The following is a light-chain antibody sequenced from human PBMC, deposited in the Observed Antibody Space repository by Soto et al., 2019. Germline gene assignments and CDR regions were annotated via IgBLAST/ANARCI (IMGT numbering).Light chain of an antibody. CDR2: AAS. CDR1: QGINSS. CDR3: QQLKSYPLT. J-gene: IGKJ5*01. Sequence: DIQLTQSPSFLSASVGDRVTITCRASQGINSSLAWYQQKPGKAPKLLIYAASTLQSGVTSRFSGSGSGTEFTLTISSLQPEDSATFYCQQLKSYPLTFGQGTRLEIK. V-gene: IGKV1-9*01.